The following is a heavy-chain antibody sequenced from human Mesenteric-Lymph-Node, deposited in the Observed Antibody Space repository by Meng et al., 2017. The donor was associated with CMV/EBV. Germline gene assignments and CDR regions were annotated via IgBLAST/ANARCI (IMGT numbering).Heavy chain of an antibody. V-gene: IGHV3-13*03. Sequence: GESLKISCAACGFTFSSYDMHWVRQATGKGLEWVSGIGTCGDTYYPGSVKGQFTISRENAKNSLYLQMNSLRAEDTALYYCAKANSYCSSTSCYTNYGMDVWGQGTTVTVSS. D-gene: IGHD2-2*02. CDR2: IGTCGDT. CDR1: GFTFSSYD. CDR3: AKANSYCSSTSCYTNYGMDV. J-gene: IGHJ6*02.